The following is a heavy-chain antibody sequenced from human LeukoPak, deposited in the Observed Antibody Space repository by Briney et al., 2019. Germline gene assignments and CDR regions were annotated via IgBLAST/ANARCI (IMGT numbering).Heavy chain of an antibody. CDR3: AKDQSLVVVPAAVNWFDP. V-gene: IGHV3-23*01. J-gene: IGHJ5*02. Sequence: GGSLRPSCAAPGFPFSNYAMSGVPQAPGKGLKWAPAFSPSADSTSYADSVKGRFAISRDNSKNTLYLQMNSLRAEDTAVYYCAKDQSLVVVPAAVNWFDPWGQGTLVTVSS. CDR2: FSPSADST. CDR1: GFPFSNYA. D-gene: IGHD2-2*01.